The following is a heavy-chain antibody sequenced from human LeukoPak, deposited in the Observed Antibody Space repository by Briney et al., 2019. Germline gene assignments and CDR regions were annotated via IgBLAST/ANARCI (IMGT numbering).Heavy chain of an antibody. J-gene: IGHJ4*02. V-gene: IGHV3-48*01. Sequence: GGSLRLSCAASGFTFSSYSMNWVRQAPGKGLEWVSYISFSSSTIYYADSVKGRFTISRDNAKNSVSLQMNSLRAEDTAVYYCARDRTVTPDDYWGQGTLVTVSS. CDR2: ISFSSSTI. D-gene: IGHD4-17*01. CDR1: GFTFSSYS. CDR3: ARDRTVTPDDY.